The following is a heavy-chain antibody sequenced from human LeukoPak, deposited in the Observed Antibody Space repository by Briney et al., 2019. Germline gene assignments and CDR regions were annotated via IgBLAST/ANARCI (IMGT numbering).Heavy chain of an antibody. Sequence: SQTLSLTCTVSGGSISSGSYYWSWIRQPAGKGLEWIGRIYTSGSTNYNPSLESRVTISVDTSKNQFSLKLSSVTAADTAVYYCARDNYGDYVFDYWGQGTLVTVSS. CDR3: ARDNYGDYVFDY. J-gene: IGHJ4*02. V-gene: IGHV4-61*02. D-gene: IGHD4-17*01. CDR1: GGSISSGSYY. CDR2: IYTSGST.